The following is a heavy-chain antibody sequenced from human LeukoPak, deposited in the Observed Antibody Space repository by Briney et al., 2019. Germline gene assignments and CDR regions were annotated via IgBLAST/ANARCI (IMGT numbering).Heavy chain of an antibody. CDR2: ISAYNGNT. Sequence: ASVKVSCKASGYTFTSYGISWVRQAPGQGLEWVGWISAYNGNTNYAQKLQGRVTMTTDTSTSTAYMELRSLRSDDTAVYYCARDYRPNYYYYMDVWGKGTTVTVSS. CDR1: GYTFTSYG. CDR3: ARDYRPNYYYYMDV. J-gene: IGHJ6*03. D-gene: IGHD1-14*01. V-gene: IGHV1-18*01.